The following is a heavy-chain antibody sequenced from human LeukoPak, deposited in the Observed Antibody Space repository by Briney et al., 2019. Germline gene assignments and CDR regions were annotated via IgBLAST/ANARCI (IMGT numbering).Heavy chain of an antibody. CDR1: GGSISSGDYY. Sequence: SQTLSLTCTVSGGSISSGDYYWSWIRQPPGKGLEWIGYIYNSGSTYYNPSLKSRVSISVDTSKNQFSLKLSSVTAADTAVYYCARNLVMVVAATRYYFDYWGQGTLVTVSS. J-gene: IGHJ4*02. CDR2: IYNSGST. V-gene: IGHV4-30-4*01. CDR3: ARNLVMVVAATRYYFDY. D-gene: IGHD2-15*01.